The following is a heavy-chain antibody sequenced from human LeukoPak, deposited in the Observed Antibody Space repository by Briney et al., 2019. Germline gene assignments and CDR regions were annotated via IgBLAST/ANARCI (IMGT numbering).Heavy chain of an antibody. CDR3: ARDLTPVVLTAIVPFDY. CDR1: GYTFTSYA. Sequence: ASVKVSCKASGYTFTSYAMNWVRQAPGQGLEWMGWINTNTGNPTYAQGFTGRFVFSLDTSVSTAYLQISSLKAEDTAVYYCARDLTPVVLTAIVPFDYWGQGTLVTVSS. D-gene: IGHD2-21*02. CDR2: INTNTGNP. V-gene: IGHV7-4-1*02. J-gene: IGHJ4*02.